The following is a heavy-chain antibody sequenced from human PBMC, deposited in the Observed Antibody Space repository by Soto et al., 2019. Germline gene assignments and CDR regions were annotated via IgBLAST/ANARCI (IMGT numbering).Heavy chain of an antibody. J-gene: IGHJ6*02. CDR2: IIPIFGTA. CDR1: GGTFSSYA. Sequence: SVKVSCKASGGTFSSYAISWVRQAPGQGLEWMGGIIPIFGTAIYAQKFQGRVTMTEDTSTDTAYMELSSLRSEDTAVYYCATIPGGSYYYYGMDVWGQGTTVTVSS. CDR3: ATIPGGSYYYYGMDV. V-gene: IGHV1-69*06. D-gene: IGHD1-26*01.